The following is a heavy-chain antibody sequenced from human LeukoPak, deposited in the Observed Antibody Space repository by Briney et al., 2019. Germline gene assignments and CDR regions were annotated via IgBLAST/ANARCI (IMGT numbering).Heavy chain of an antibody. Sequence: PGGSLRLSCAASGFTFSSYGMHWVRQAPGKGLEWVAFIRYDGSNKYYADSVKGRFTISRDNSKNTLYLQMNSLRAEDTAVYYCARDRYDFWSDNYPPHFDYWGQGTLVTVSS. V-gene: IGHV3-30*02. D-gene: IGHD3-3*01. CDR3: ARDRYDFWSDNYPPHFDY. J-gene: IGHJ4*02. CDR1: GFTFSSYG. CDR2: IRYDGSNK.